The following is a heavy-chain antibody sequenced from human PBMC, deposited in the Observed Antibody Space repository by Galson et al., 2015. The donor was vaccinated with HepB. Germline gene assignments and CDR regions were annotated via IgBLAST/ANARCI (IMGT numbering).Heavy chain of an antibody. CDR2: ISSSSSTI. CDR1: GFTFSSYS. V-gene: IGHV3-48*04. CDR3: AKEPYYYDGSGYRGYPEFDY. J-gene: IGHJ4*02. D-gene: IGHD3-22*01. Sequence: SLRLSCAASGFTFSSYSMNWVRQAPGKGLEWVSYISSSSSTIYYADSVKGRFTISRDNAKNSLYLQMNSLRAEDTAVYYCAKEPYYYDGSGYRGYPEFDYWGQGTLVTVSS.